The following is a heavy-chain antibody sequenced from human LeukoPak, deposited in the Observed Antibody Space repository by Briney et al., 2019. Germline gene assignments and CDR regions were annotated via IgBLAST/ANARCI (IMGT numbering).Heavy chain of an antibody. V-gene: IGHV4-39*01. J-gene: IGHJ4*02. CDR3: ARRIAAAVHYFDY. Sequence: SETLSLTCTVSRGSITSRSYYWAWIRQPPGKGLEWIGSIYDSGTTYYNPSLESRVTISVDTSKNQFSLSLRSVTAADTALYYCARRIAAAVHYFDYWGQGTRVTVSS. CDR1: RGSITSRSYY. CDR2: IYDSGTT. D-gene: IGHD6-13*01.